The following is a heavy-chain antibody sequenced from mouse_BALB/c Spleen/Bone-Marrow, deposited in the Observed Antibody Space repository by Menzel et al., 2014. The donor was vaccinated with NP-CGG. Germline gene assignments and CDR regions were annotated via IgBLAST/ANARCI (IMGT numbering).Heavy chain of an antibody. CDR1: GYTFTNSW. CDR2: IHPNSGNT. V-gene: IGHV1S130*01. CDR3: ARHHRYAYYFDY. D-gene: IGHD2-14*01. Sequence: QVQLKESGSGLVRPGASVKLSCKASGYTFTNSWIQWAKQRPGQGLEWIGEIHPNSGNTNFNEKFKVKATLTVDTSSSTAYVDLSSLTAEDSAVYYCARHHRYAYYFDYWGQGTTLTVSS. J-gene: IGHJ2*01.